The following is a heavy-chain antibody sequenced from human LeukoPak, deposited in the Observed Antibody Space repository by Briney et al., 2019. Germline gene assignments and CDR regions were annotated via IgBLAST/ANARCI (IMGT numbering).Heavy chain of an antibody. CDR1: GFTFSSYG. CDR2: ISYDGSDK. CDR3: ARARGGTYGDFFHY. J-gene: IGHJ4*02. D-gene: IGHD1-26*01. V-gene: IGHV3-30*05. Sequence: GRSLRLSCAASGFTFSSYGMHWVRQAPGKGLEWVAVISYDGSDKYYADSVKGRFTISRDNPKNTLYLQMNSLRAEDMAVYYCARARGGTYGDFFHYWGQGTLVSVSS.